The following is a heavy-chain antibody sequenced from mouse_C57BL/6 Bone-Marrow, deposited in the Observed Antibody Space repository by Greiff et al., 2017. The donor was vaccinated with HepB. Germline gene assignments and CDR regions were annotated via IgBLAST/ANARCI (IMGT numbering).Heavy chain of an antibody. CDR1: GFTFSSYT. J-gene: IGHJ1*03. CDR2: ISGGGGNT. D-gene: IGHD1-1*01. V-gene: IGHV5-9*01. CDR3: ARGYYGSSPLV. Sequence: EVQLVESGGGLVKPGGSLKLSCAASGFTFSSYTMSWVRQTPEKRLEWVATISGGGGNTYYPDSVKGRFTISRDNAKNTLYLQMSSLRSEDTALYYCARGYYGSSPLVWGTGTTVTVSS.